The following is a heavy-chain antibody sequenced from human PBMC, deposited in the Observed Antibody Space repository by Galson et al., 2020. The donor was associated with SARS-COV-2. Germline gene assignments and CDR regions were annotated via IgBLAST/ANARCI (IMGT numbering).Heavy chain of an antibody. Sequence: GESLKISCAVTGSTLTSNYMHWVRQGPGKGLVWVSRINRDGSNAVYADAVRGRFTISRDNADNTLYLQMPSLRAEGTAVYYCLRYISGWDWGQGTLVTVSS. CDR2: INRDGSNA. CDR1: GSTLTSNY. J-gene: IGHJ4*02. V-gene: IGHV3-74*01. CDR3: LRYISGWD. D-gene: IGHD6-19*01.